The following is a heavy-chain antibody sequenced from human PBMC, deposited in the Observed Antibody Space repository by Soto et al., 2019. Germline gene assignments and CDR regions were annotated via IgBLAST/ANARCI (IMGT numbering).Heavy chain of an antibody. V-gene: IGHV3-7*03. CDR3: TRKRFGMDV. J-gene: IGHJ6*02. CDR1: GFTFSSFW. Sequence: VQLVESGGGLVQPGGSLRLSCAASGFTFSSFWMSWVRQAPGKGLEWVANIKEDGSEKDYVDPVKGRFTITRDNAKNSLYLQMNNLRAEDTAVYFCTRKRFGMDVWGQGTTVTVSS. CDR2: IKEDGSEK.